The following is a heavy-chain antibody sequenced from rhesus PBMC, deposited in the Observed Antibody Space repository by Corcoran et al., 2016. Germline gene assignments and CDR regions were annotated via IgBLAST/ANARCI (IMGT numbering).Heavy chain of an antibody. CDR2: ITYSGTT. Sequence: QVQLQESGPGLVKPSETLSLTCAVSGGSISSGYYYWSWIRQPPGKGLGWIGYITYSGTTSYNPSLKSRVTISRDTSKNQFSLKLSSVAAADTAVYYCARDVGRLVGGLDSWGQGVVVTVSS. J-gene: IGHJ6*01. CDR1: GGSISSGYYY. D-gene: IGHD6S26*01. CDR3: ARDVGRLVGGLDS. V-gene: IGHV4-122*02.